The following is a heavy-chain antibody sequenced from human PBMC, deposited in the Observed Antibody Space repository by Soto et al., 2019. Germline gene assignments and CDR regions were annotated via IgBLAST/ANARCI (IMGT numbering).Heavy chain of an antibody. CDR3: ARDPLGWLGDYYYYGMDV. CDR1: GYTFTSYA. D-gene: IGHD6-19*01. V-gene: IGHV1-3*01. Sequence: ASVKVSCKASGYTFTSYAMHWVRQAPGQRLEWMGWINAGNGNTKYSQKFQGRVTITRDTSASTAYMELSSLRSEDTAVYYCARDPLGWLGDYYYYGMDVWGQGTTVTVS. J-gene: IGHJ6*02. CDR2: INAGNGNT.